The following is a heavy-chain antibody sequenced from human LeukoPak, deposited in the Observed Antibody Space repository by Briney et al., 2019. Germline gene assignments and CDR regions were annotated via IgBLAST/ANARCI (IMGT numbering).Heavy chain of an antibody. J-gene: IGHJ4*02. Sequence: PGGSLRFSCVASGFTFSISWVTWVRQAPGKGLEWVANIDKHGSGKYYVDSVKGRFAISRDYASNSVFLQMNSLRAEDTSVYYCARDAGWGYYDLWGQGTPVTVSS. V-gene: IGHV3-7*01. CDR3: ARDAGWGYYDL. CDR1: GFTFSISW. CDR2: IDKHGSGK. D-gene: IGHD1-26*01.